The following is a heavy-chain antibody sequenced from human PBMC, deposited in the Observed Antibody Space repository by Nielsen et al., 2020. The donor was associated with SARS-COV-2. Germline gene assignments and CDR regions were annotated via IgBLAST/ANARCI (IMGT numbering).Heavy chain of an antibody. D-gene: IGHD5-24*01. CDR3: ARGDGYSKGFGFDY. CDR1: GGSFSGYY. V-gene: IGHV4-34*01. CDR2: INHSGST. Sequence: SETLSLTCAVSGGSFSGYYWSWIRQPPGKGLEWIGEINHSGSTNYNPSLKSRVTISVDTSKNQFSLKLSSVTAADTAVYYCARGDGYSKGFGFDYWGQGTLVTVSS. J-gene: IGHJ4*02.